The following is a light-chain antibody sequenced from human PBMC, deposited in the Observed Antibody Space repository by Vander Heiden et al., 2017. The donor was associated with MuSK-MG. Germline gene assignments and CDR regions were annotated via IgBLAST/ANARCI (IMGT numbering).Light chain of an antibody. J-gene: IGLJ2*01. CDR2: HDS. CDR3: QAWDSSIVV. Sequence: SYELTQAPSVSVSPGQTASIPCSGDELGDKYVSWYQQKPGQCPVLVMYHDSKRPSGIPQRFSGSNSGNTATLTISGTQAMDEADYYCQAWDSSIVVFGGGTKLTVL. V-gene: IGLV3-1*01. CDR1: ELGDKY.